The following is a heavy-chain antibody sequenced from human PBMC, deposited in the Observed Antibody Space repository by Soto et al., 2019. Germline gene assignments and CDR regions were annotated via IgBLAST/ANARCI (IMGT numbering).Heavy chain of an antibody. CDR3: AREGGDYGSHDH. D-gene: IGHD4-17*01. J-gene: IGHJ4*02. CDR1: GGTFSSYT. V-gene: IGHV1-69*08. Sequence: QVQLVQSGDEVKKPGSSVKVSCKASGGTFSSYTISWVRQAPGQGLEWMGRIIPILGIANYAQKFQGRVTITADKSTSTADMELSSLRSEDTAVYYCAREGGDYGSHDHWGQGTLVTVSS. CDR2: IIPILGIA.